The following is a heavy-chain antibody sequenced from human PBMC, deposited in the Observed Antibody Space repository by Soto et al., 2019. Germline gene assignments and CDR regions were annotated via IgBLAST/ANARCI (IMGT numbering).Heavy chain of an antibody. D-gene: IGHD3-22*01. V-gene: IGHV3-66*01. Sequence: PGGALRLSFAAPGFTVNSNYIGWVRQGPWEGLEWVSVIYSDGSTYYADSVKGRFIISRDNSNNTLYFQMNSLRAEDTAVYYCVKGEYYYDGSAYYPFDYWGQGTLVTVSS. J-gene: IGHJ4*02. CDR1: GFTVNSNY. CDR3: VKGEYYYDGSAYYPFDY. CDR2: IYSDGST.